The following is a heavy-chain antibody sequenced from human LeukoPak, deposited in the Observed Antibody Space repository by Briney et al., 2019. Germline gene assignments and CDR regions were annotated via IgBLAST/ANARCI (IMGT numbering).Heavy chain of an antibody. CDR1: GFTFSDYY. Sequence: PGGSLRLSCAASGFTFSDYYMSWIRQAPGKGLEWVSYISSSGSTIYYADSVKGRFTISRDNAKNSLYLQMNSLRAEDTAVYYCAKDQELGYYDSSGYIDYWGQGTLVTVSS. V-gene: IGHV3-11*04. CDR2: ISSSGSTI. D-gene: IGHD3-22*01. J-gene: IGHJ4*02. CDR3: AKDQELGYYDSSGYIDY.